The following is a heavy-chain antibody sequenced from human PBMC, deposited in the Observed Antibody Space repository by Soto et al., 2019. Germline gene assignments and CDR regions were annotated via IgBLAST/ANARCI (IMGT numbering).Heavy chain of an antibody. J-gene: IGHJ4*02. Sequence: GGSLGLSCAASGFTFTRYSMNWVRQAPGKGLEWVSSISSTTNYIYYGDSMKGRFTISRDNAKNSLYLEMNSLRAEDTAVYYCARESEDLTSNFDYWGQGTLVTSPQ. CDR2: ISSTTNYI. CDR3: ARESEDLTSNFDY. V-gene: IGHV3-21*06. CDR1: GFTFTRYS.